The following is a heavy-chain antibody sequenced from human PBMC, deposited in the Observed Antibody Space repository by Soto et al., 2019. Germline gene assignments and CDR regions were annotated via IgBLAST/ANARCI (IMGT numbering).Heavy chain of an antibody. J-gene: IGHJ5*02. CDR2: ISHRGTA. CDR3: ARVSATGTRWFDP. V-gene: IGHV4-31*03. Sequence: SSENLSLTCTVSGGSISSGAYYWGWIRQHPGKGLEWIGYISHRGTAYYTPSLKSRVSLSVDPSKSQFSLNVTSLTAADTAVYYCARVSATGTRWFDPWGPGALVTVSS. CDR1: GGSISSGAYY. D-gene: IGHD6-13*01.